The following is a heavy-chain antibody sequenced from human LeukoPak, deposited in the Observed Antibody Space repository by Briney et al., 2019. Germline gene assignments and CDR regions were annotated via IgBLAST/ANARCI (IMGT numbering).Heavy chain of an antibody. J-gene: IGHJ6*02. V-gene: IGHV3-7*01. CDR3: ARDTMGWNYYGLDV. CDR2: IKQDGSEK. Sequence: GGSLRLSCAASGFTFSSYWMNWVRQAPGKGLEWVANIKQDGSEKYYVDSVKGRFTISRDNAKYSLYLQMDSLRAEDTAVYYCARDTMGWNYYGLDVWGHGTTVTVSS. D-gene: IGHD2-15*01. CDR1: GFTFSSYW.